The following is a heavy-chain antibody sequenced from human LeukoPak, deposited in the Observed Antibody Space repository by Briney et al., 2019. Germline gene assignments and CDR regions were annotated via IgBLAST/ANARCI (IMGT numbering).Heavy chain of an antibody. CDR2: ISGSGGST. CDR1: GFTFSSYA. J-gene: IGHJ6*02. V-gene: IGHV3-23*01. D-gene: IGHD2-2*02. Sequence: GSLRLSCAASGFTFSSYAMSWVRQAPGKGLEWVSAISGSGGSTYYADSVKGRFTISRDNSKNTLYLQMNSLRAEDTAVYYCAKDLVYCSSTSCYTGYYGMDVWGQGTTVTVSS. CDR3: AKDLVYCSSTSCYTGYYGMDV.